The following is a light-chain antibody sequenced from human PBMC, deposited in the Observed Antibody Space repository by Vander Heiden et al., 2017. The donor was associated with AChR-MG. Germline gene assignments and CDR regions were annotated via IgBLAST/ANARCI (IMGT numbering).Light chain of an antibody. CDR3: QSYDSSLIV. V-gene: IGLV1-40*01. J-gene: IGLJ2*01. CDR2: GNS. Sequence: QSVLTPPPSVPGAPGQRVPIPCTGSSPNIGAGYDVHWYQQLPGTAPKLLIYGNSNRPSGVPDRFSGSKSGTSASLAITGLQAEDEADYYCQSYDSSLIVFGGGTKLTVL. CDR1: SPNIGAGYD.